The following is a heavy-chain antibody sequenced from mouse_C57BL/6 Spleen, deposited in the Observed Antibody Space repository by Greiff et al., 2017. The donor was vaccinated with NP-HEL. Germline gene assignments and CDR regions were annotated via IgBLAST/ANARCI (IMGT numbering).Heavy chain of an antibody. CDR1: GFTFSSYG. Sequence: DVHLVESGGDLVKPGGSLKLSCAASGFTFSSYGMSWVRQTPDKRLEWVATISSGGSYTYYPDSVKGRFTISRDNAKNTLYLQMSSLKSEDTAMYYCARQEPLDYWGQGTTLTVSS. J-gene: IGHJ2*01. V-gene: IGHV5-6*01. CDR2: ISSGGSYT. CDR3: ARQEPLDY.